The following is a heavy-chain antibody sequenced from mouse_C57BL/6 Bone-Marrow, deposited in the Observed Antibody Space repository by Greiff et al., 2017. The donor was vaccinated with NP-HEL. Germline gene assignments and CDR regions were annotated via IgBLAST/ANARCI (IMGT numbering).Heavy chain of an antibody. V-gene: IGHV3-6*01. J-gene: IGHJ3*01. Sequence: ESGPGLVKPSQSLSLTCSVTGYSITSGYYWNWSRQFPGNKLEWMGYISYDGSNNYNPSLKNRISITRDTSKNQFFLKLNSVTTEDTATYYCARGGFPFAYWGQGTLVTVSA. CDR2: ISYDGSN. CDR1: GYSITSGYY. CDR3: ARGGFPFAY.